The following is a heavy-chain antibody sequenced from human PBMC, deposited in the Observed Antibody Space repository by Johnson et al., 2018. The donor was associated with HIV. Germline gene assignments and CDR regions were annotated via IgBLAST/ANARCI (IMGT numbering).Heavy chain of an antibody. Sequence: EVQLVESGGGLVKPGGSLRLSCAASGFTFSNAWMSWVRQAPGKGLEWVGRIKSKTDGGTTDYAAPVKGRFTISRDDSKNTLYLQMNSLKTEDTAVYYCTTIWTTLGYCSGGSCDDAFDIWGQGTMVTVSS. D-gene: IGHD2-15*01. J-gene: IGHJ3*02. CDR1: GFTFSNAW. CDR2: IKSKTDGGTT. CDR3: TTIWTTLGYCSGGSCDDAFDI. V-gene: IGHV3-15*01.